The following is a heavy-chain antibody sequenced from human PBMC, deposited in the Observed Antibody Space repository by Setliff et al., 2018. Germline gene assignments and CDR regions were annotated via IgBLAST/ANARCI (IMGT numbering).Heavy chain of an antibody. Sequence: ASVKVSCKTSGFSFSTSGFSWVRQAPGQGLEWMGWISAYSGDTIYAQNYQGRVTMTTDTSTNTAYMELRSLTSDDTAIYYCVRDRHSFVVPPAGAWFDPWGQGTLVTVSS. CDR1: GFSFSTSG. V-gene: IGHV1-18*01. J-gene: IGHJ5*02. D-gene: IGHD2-2*01. CDR3: VRDRHSFVVPPAGAWFDP. CDR2: ISAYSGDT.